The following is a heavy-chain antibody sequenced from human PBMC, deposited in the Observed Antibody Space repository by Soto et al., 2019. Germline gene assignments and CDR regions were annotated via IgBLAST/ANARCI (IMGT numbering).Heavy chain of an antibody. Sequence: SETLSLTCTVSGACITGSSYWCWIRQLAGKGLEWLGRFPLSGTTNYNPSLRSRVTMSADVSKNQFSLRLTSVTAADTALYYCARGMTPPGAPAWYYFDSWGQGTLVTVSS. V-gene: IGHV4-4*07. J-gene: IGHJ4*02. CDR1: GACITGSSY. D-gene: IGHD2-8*02. CDR2: FPLSGTT. CDR3: ARGMTPPGAPAWYYFDS.